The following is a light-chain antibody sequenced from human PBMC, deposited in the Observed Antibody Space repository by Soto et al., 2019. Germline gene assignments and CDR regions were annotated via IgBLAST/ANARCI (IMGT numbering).Light chain of an antibody. Sequence: DVQMTQSPSTLSASVGDRVTTTCRASQSISSWLAWYRQKPGKAPKLLIYKASSLESGVPSRFSGSGSGTDFNLTINSLQPEDFATYFCQQSFTTPLTFGGGTKVDIK. CDR1: QSISSW. CDR2: KAS. CDR3: QQSFTTPLT. V-gene: IGKV1-5*03. J-gene: IGKJ4*01.